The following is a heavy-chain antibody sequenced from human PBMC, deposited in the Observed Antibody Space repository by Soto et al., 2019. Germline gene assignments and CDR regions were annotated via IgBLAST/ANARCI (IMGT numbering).Heavy chain of an antibody. CDR3: AKARHGSGTYSYFDY. Sequence: QVQLVESVGGVVQPGRSLRLSCAASGFTFSSYAMHWVRQAPGNGLAWVAVIGYDGSNKNYADSVKGRFTISRDNSKNTLYLQMNSLRTEDTAVYYCAKARHGSGTYSYFDYWGQGILFTVSS. CDR1: GFTFSSYA. J-gene: IGHJ4*02. D-gene: IGHD3-10*01. V-gene: IGHV3-30*18. CDR2: IGYDGSNK.